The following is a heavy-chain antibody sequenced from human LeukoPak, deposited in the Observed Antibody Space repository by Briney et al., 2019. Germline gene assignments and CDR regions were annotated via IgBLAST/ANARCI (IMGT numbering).Heavy chain of an antibody. CDR3: ARAGTYGGYKVLGS. CDR2: ISADGDTK. V-gene: IGHV3-11*01. Sequence: GGPLRLSCAASRFVFTNYYMSWVRQAPGKGLDWIATISADGDTKYYADSAEGRFTISRDNAKDSFYLQMNSLRAEDAAVYFCARAGTYGGYKVLGSWGQGTLVTVSS. J-gene: IGHJ5*02. D-gene: IGHD5-12*01. CDR1: RFVFTNYY.